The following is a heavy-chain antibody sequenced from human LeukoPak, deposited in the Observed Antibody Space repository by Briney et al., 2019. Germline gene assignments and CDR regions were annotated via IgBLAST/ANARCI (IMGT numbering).Heavy chain of an antibody. J-gene: IGHJ5*02. CDR2: IYYSGST. D-gene: IGHD2-2*01. CDR3: AREVRDIVVVPAASYNWFDP. Sequence: PSETLSLTCTVSGGSISSQYWSWIRQPPGKGLEWIGYIYYSGSTNYNPSLKSRVTISVDTSKNQFSLKLSSVTAADTAVYYCAREVRDIVVVPAASYNWFDPWGQGTLVIVSS. V-gene: IGHV4-59*11. CDR1: GGSISSQY.